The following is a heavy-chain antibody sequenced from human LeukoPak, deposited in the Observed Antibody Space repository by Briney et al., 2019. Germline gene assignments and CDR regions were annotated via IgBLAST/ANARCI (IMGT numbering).Heavy chain of an antibody. Sequence: GGSLRLSCAASGFTFSSYAMSWVRQAPGKGLEWVSAISGSGGSTYYADSVKGRFTISRDNSKNTLYLQMNSLRAEDTAVYYCAKSSITIFGVVIQSWYYFDYWGQGTLVTASS. CDR1: GFTFSSYA. CDR2: ISGSGGST. V-gene: IGHV3-23*01. J-gene: IGHJ4*02. D-gene: IGHD3-3*01. CDR3: AKSSITIFGVVIQSWYYFDY.